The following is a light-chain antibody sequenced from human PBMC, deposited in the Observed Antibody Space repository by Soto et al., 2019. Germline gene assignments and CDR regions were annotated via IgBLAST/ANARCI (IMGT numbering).Light chain of an antibody. Sequence: EIVLTQSPATLSLSPGERATLSCRASQSVRTYLAWYQQKPGQAPRLLIYDASNRATGITARFSGSGSGTDFTLTISSLEPEDFAVYYCQQRSDWLTFGGGTKVEIK. J-gene: IGKJ4*01. V-gene: IGKV3-11*01. CDR3: QQRSDWLT. CDR2: DAS. CDR1: QSVRTY.